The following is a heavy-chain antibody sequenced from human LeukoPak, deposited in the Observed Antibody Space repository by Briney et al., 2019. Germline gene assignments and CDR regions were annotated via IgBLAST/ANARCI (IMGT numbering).Heavy chain of an antibody. Sequence: SQTLSLTCTVSGGSISSGDYYWSWIRQPPGKGLEWIGYIYYSGSTYYNPSLKSRVTISVDTSKNQFSLKLSSVTAADTAVYYCAREVGSSSGGITNDYWGQGTLVTVS. CDR2: IYYSGST. V-gene: IGHV4-30-4*08. CDR3: AREVGSSSGGITNDY. J-gene: IGHJ4*02. D-gene: IGHD6-6*01. CDR1: GGSISSGDYY.